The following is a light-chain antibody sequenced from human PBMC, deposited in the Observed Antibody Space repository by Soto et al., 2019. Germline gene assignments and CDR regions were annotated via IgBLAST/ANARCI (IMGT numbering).Light chain of an antibody. V-gene: IGKV1-5*01. CDR1: QSISSW. J-gene: IGKJ1*01. CDR3: QQDNSNSGK. Sequence: DILLTHSPATLYPYRLIIRTITFRASQSISSWLAWYQQKPGKAPKLLIYDASSLESGVPSRFSGSGSGTEFTLTISSLQPDDFATYYCQQDNSNSGKFGQGSKVDVK. CDR2: DAS.